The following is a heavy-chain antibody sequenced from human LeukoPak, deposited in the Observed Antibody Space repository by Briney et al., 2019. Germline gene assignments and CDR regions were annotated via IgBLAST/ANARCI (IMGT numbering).Heavy chain of an antibody. V-gene: IGHV1-69*13. CDR2: IIPIFGTA. D-gene: IGHD7-27*01. J-gene: IGHJ4*02. Sequence: GASVKVSCKASGGIFSSYAISWVRQAPGQGLEWMGGIIPIFGTANYAQKFQGRVTITADESTSTAYMELSSLRSDDTAVYYCARGPPNWGYDYWVPGTLVTVSS. CDR3: ARGPPNWGYDY. CDR1: GGIFSSYA.